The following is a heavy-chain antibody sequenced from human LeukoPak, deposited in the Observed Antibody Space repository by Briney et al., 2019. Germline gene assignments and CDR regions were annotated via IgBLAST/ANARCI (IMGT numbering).Heavy chain of an antibody. CDR2: IYYSGST. V-gene: IGHV4-39*01. D-gene: IGHD3-22*01. CDR1: GGSISSSSYY. J-gene: IGHJ4*02. CDR3: ARRYYDSSGYYYTDY. Sequence: PSETLSLTCIVSGGSISSSSYYWGWIRQPPGKGLEWIGSIYYSGSTYYNPSLKSRVTISVDTSKNRFSLKLSSVTAADTAVYYCARRYYDSSGYYYTDYWGQGTLVTVSS.